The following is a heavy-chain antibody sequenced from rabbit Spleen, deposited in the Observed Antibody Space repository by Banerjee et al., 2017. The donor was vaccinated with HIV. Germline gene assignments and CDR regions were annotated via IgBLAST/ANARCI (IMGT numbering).Heavy chain of an antibody. CDR2: IRGGSSGSI. D-gene: IGHD1-1*01. V-gene: IGHV1S40*01. Sequence: QSLEESGGDLVKPGASLTLTCTASGVSFSGDYMSWVRQAPGKGLEWIACIRGGSSGSIYYANWAKGRFTITKTSSTVDLKMTSLTVADTATYFCARDTSSSFSSYGMDLWGPGTLVTVS. J-gene: IGHJ6*01. CDR1: GVSFSGDY. CDR3: ARDTSSSFSSYGMDL.